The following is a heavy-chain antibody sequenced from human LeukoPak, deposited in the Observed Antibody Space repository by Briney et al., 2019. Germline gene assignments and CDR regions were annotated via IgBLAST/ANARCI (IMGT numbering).Heavy chain of an antibody. CDR1: GGSFSGYY. V-gene: IGHV4-34*01. CDR2: IKHSGST. Sequence: SETLSLTRAVYGGSFSGYYWSWIRQPPGKGLEWIGEIKHSGSTNYNPSLKSRVTISVDTSKNQFSLKLSSVTAADTAVYYCAIHIVVVPAAKKKNWFDPWGQGTLVTVSS. CDR3: AIHIVVVPAAKKKNWFDP. D-gene: IGHD2-2*01. J-gene: IGHJ5*02.